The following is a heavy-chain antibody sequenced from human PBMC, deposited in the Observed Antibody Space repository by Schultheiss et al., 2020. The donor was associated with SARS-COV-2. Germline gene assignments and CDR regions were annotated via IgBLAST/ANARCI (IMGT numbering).Heavy chain of an antibody. CDR3: ARVRRSGYYYYYGMDV. CDR1: GGSISSYY. D-gene: IGHD3-3*01. Sequence: SETLSLTCTVSGGSISSYYWSWIRQPPGKGLEWIGSIYYSGSTNYNPSLKSRVTISVDTSNNQFSLKLSSVTAADTAVYYCARVRRSGYYYYYGMDVWGQGTTVTVSS. V-gene: IGHV4-59*08. J-gene: IGHJ6*02. CDR2: IYYSGST.